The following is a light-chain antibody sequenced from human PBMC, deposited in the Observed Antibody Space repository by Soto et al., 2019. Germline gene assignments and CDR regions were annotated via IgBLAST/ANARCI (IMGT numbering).Light chain of an antibody. J-gene: IGKJ2*01. Sequence: EIMLTQSPGTLSLSPGERATLSCRASQSVSSSYLAWYQQKPGQAPRLLIYGASSRATGIPDRFSGSGSGTDFTLTISRLEPEDFAVYYCQQYGSSSYTFGQRTKLEIK. CDR1: QSVSSSY. V-gene: IGKV3-20*01. CDR3: QQYGSSSYT. CDR2: GAS.